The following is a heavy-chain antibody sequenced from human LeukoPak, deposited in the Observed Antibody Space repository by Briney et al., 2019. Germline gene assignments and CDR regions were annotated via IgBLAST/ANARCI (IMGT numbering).Heavy chain of an antibody. V-gene: IGHV3-74*01. CDR2: INSVGSDT. CDR3: ARVGTSGSSFTYFDS. D-gene: IGHD1-26*01. CDR1: GFTFSGYW. J-gene: IGHJ4*02. Sequence: PGGSLRLSCAASGFTFSGYWMHWVRQPPGKGLVWVSRINSVGSDTIYADSVKGRFTISRDNAKNTLYLQMNRLRAEDTAVYYCARVGTSGSSFTYFDSWGQGTLVTVSS.